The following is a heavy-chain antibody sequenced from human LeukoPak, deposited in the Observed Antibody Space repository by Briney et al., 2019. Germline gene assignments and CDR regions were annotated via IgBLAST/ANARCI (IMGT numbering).Heavy chain of an antibody. CDR1: GYTFTGYY. Sequence: GASVKVSCKVSGYTFTGYYMHWVRQAPGQGLEWMGWINPNSGGTNYAQKFQGRVTMTRDTSISTAYMELSRLRSDDTAVYYCARDKFTYYYDSSGYYYFDYWGQGTLVTVSS. CDR2: INPNSGGT. CDR3: ARDKFTYYYDSSGYYYFDY. V-gene: IGHV1-2*02. D-gene: IGHD3-22*01. J-gene: IGHJ4*02.